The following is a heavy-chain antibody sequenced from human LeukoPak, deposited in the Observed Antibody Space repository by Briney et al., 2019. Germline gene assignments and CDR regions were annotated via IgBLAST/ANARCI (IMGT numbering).Heavy chain of an antibody. V-gene: IGHV4-39*07. Sequence: SETLSLTCTVSGYSSSSSYYWGWIRQPPGKGLEWIGSIYYSGSTYYNPSLKSRVTISVDTSKNQFSLKLSSVTAADTAVYYCARDNGIVVVNDYFDYWGQGTLVTVSS. J-gene: IGHJ4*02. CDR1: GYSSSSSYY. CDR2: IYYSGST. CDR3: ARDNGIVVVNDYFDY. D-gene: IGHD3-22*01.